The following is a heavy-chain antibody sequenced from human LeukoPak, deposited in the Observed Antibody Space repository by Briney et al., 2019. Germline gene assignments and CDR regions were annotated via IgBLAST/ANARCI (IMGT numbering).Heavy chain of an antibody. CDR1: GYSISSGYY. CDR2: IYHSGST. V-gene: IGHV4-38-2*02. D-gene: IGHD3-16*02. CDR3: ARDSGHYVWGSYRETALDY. J-gene: IGHJ4*02. Sequence: PSETLSLTCTVSGYSISSGYYWGWIRQPPGKGLEWIGSIYHSGSTYYNPSLKSRVTISVDTSKNQFSLKLSSVTAADTAVYYCARDSGHYVWGSYRETALDYWGQGTLVTVSS.